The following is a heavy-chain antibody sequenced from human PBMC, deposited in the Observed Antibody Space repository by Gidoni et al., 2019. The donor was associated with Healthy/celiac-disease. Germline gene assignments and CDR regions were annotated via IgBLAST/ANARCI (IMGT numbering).Heavy chain of an antibody. CDR3: AKESCSGGSCYSGLRYYYYGMDV. Sequence: EVQLLESGGGLVQPGGSLRLSCAASGFTFSSYAMSWVRQAPGKGLEWVSAISGSGGSTYYADSVKGRFTISRDNSKNTLYLQMNSLRAEDTAVYYCAKESCSGGSCYSGLRYYYYGMDVWGQGTTVTVSS. V-gene: IGHV3-23*01. D-gene: IGHD2-15*01. J-gene: IGHJ6*02. CDR1: GFTFSSYA. CDR2: ISGSGGST.